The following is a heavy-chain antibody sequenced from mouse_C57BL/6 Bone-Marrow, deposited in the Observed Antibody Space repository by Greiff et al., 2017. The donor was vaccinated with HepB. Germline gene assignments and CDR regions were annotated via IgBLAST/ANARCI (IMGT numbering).Heavy chain of an antibody. Sequence: QVQLQQPGAELVKPGASVKMSCKASGYTFTSYWITWVKQRPGQGLEWIGDIYPGSGSTNYNEKFKSKATLTVDTSSSTAYMQLSSLTSEDSAVYYCARKGYRYGGGIYYYAMDYWGQGTSVTVSS. D-gene: IGHD2-12*01. CDR2: IYPGSGST. V-gene: IGHV1-55*01. J-gene: IGHJ4*01. CDR1: GYTFTSYW. CDR3: ARKGYRYGGGIYYYAMDY.